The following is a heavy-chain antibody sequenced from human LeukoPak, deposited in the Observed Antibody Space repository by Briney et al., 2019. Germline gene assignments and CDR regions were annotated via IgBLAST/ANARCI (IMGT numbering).Heavy chain of an antibody. CDR3: AGRRGSTSGSYYMDV. V-gene: IGHV3-7*01. Sequence: GGSLRLSCAASGFTFSSYWMSWVRQAPGKGLEWVANIKQDGSEKYYVDSVKGRFTISRDNAENSLYLQMNSLRAEDTAVYYCAGRRGSTSGSYYMDVWGKGTTVTVSS. CDR2: IKQDGSEK. J-gene: IGHJ6*03. D-gene: IGHD2-2*01. CDR1: GFTFSSYW.